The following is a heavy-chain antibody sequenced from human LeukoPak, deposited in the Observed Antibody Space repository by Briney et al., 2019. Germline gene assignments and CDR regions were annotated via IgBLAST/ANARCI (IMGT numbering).Heavy chain of an antibody. Sequence: PSETLSLTCTVSGGSISSSTYYWGWIRQPPGKGLGWIGSIYYSGSTYYNPSLKSRVTISVDTSKNQFSLSSVTAADTAVYYCARHSRGPAAGPAFDYWGQGTLVTVSS. CDR3: ARHSRGPAAGPAFDY. CDR2: IYYSGST. J-gene: IGHJ4*02. D-gene: IGHD6-13*01. V-gene: IGHV4-39*01. CDR1: GGSISSSTYY.